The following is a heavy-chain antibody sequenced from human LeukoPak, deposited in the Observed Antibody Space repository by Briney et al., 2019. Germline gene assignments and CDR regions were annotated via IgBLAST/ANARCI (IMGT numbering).Heavy chain of an antibody. Sequence: PGGSLRLSCAASGFTFSNAWMSWVRQAPGEGLEWVAHINPDGRDTYYVDSVKGRFTISRDNAQNSMYLQMNSLRVEDTAVYYCTSWGDTTAEYFQRWGQGTLVTVSS. J-gene: IGHJ1*01. CDR2: INPDGRDT. CDR3: TSWGDTTAEYFQR. CDR1: GFTFSNAW. D-gene: IGHD2-21*02. V-gene: IGHV3-7*01.